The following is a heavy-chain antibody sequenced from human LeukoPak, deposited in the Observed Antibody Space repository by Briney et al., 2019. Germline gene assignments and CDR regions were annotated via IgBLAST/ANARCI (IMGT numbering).Heavy chain of an antibody. CDR3: TRGLIVVVPAAMDY. Sequence: PGGSLRLSCTASGFTFGDYAMSWVRQAPGKGLEWVGFIRSKAHGGTTEYAASVKGRFTISRDDSKSIAYLQMNSLKTEDTAVYYCTRGLIVVVPAAMDYWGQGTLVTVSS. CDR2: IRSKAHGGTT. V-gene: IGHV3-49*04. D-gene: IGHD2-2*01. J-gene: IGHJ4*02. CDR1: GFTFGDYA.